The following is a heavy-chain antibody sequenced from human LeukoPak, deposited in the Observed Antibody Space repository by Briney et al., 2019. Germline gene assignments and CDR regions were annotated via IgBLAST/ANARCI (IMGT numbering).Heavy chain of an antibody. J-gene: IGHJ4*02. Sequence: GGSLRLSCAASGFTFSSYWMHWVRQAPGKGLVWVSRINTDGSSTSYADSVKGRFTISRDNAKNTLYLQMNSLRAEDTAVYYCARAGGYYYDSSGYEFDYWGQGTLVTVSS. CDR3: ARAGGYYYDSSGYEFDY. V-gene: IGHV3-74*01. D-gene: IGHD3-22*01. CDR1: GFTFSSYW. CDR2: INTDGSST.